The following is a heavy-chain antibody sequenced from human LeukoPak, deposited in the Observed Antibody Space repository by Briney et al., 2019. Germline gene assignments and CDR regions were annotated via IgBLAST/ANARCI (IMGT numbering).Heavy chain of an antibody. J-gene: IGHJ3*02. CDR3: ARPPADTYFNYYDRSGQPGDAFDI. D-gene: IGHD3-22*01. Sequence: PSETLSLTCTVSGGSISSSSYAWGWIRQPPGKGLEWIVSIYYSGSTYYTQSLKRRVTISVDTSQNQFPLKLSSATAADTAVYYWARPPADTYFNYYDRSGQPGDAFDIWGQGTMVTVSS. CDR2: IYYSGST. V-gene: IGHV4-39*01. CDR1: GGSISSSSYA.